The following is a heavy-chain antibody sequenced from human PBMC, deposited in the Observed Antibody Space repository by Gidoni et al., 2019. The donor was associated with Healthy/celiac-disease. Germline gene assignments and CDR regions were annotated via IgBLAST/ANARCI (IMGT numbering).Heavy chain of an antibody. CDR3: AKGEGSSWTPPYYYYGMDV. J-gene: IGHJ6*02. CDR1: GFTFSSYG. Sequence: QVQLVESGGGVVQPGRSLRLSCAASGFTFSSYGMPWVRQAPGKGLEWVAVISYDGSNKYYADSVKGRFTISRDNSKNTLYLQMNSLRAEDTAVYYCAKGEGSSWTPPYYYYGMDVWGQGTTVTVSS. D-gene: IGHD6-13*01. V-gene: IGHV3-30*18. CDR2: ISYDGSNK.